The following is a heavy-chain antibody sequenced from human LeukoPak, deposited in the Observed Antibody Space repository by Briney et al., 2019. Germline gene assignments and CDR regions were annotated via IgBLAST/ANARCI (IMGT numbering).Heavy chain of an antibody. CDR1: GYTFTGYY. D-gene: IGHD1-26*01. J-gene: IGHJ4*02. Sequence: GASVKVSCKASGYTFTGYYMHWVRQAPGQGLEWMGWINTNSGGTNYAQKFQGRVTMTRDTSISTAYMELSRLRSDDTAVYYCARGIVGATRTANTYYFDYWGQGTLVTVSS. CDR2: INTNSGGT. CDR3: ARGIVGATRTANTYYFDY. V-gene: IGHV1-2*02.